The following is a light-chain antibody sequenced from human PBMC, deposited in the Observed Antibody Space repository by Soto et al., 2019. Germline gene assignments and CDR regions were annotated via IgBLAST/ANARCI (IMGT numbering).Light chain of an antibody. CDR1: SSNIGAGYD. V-gene: IGLV1-40*01. J-gene: IGLJ1*01. CDR3: QSYDSSLSAYV. Sequence: QSVLTRPPSVSGAPGQRVTISCTGTSSNIGAGYDVHWYQQLPGTAPRLLIYGDTNRPSGVPDRFSGSKSDTSASLAVTGLQAEDEADYYCQSYDSSLSAYVFGTGTKLTVL. CDR2: GDT.